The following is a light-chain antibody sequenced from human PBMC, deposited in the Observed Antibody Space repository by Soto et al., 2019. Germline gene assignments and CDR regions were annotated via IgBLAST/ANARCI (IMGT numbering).Light chain of an antibody. CDR1: SSDVGGYNF. J-gene: IGLJ3*02. Sequence: QSALTKPASVSGSPGQSITISCTGTSSDVGGYNFVSWYQHHPGKAPKLLIYEVSNRPSGISNRFSGSKSGNTASLTISGLQAEDEADYYCSSYTGSSTPWVFGGGTKLTVL. CDR2: EVS. CDR3: SSYTGSSTPWV. V-gene: IGLV2-14*01.